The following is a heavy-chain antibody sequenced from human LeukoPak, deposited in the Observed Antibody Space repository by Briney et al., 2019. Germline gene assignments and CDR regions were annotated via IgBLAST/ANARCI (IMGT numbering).Heavy chain of an antibody. V-gene: IGHV3-48*01. Sequence: SGGSLRLSCAASGFTFSSYSMNWVRQAPGKGLEWVSYISSSSSTIYYADSVKGRFTISRDNAKNSLYLQMNSLRAEDTAVYYCAKSPTIHDAFDIWGQGTMVTVSS. J-gene: IGHJ3*02. CDR1: GFTFSSYS. CDR3: AKSPTIHDAFDI. CDR2: ISSSSSTI.